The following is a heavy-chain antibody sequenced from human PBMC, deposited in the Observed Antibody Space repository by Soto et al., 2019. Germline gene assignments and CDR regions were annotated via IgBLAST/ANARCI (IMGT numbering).Heavy chain of an antibody. J-gene: IGHJ6*02. CDR3: ARAVLGAGYYYGMDV. CDR2: INPILGIA. V-gene: IGHV1-69*02. Sequence: SVKVSCKASGGTFSSYTIIWVRQAPGQGLEWMGRINPILGIANYAQKFQGRVTITADKSTSTAYMELSSLRSEDTAVYYCARAVLGAGYYYGMDVWGQGTTVTVSS. CDR1: GGTFSSYT. D-gene: IGHD3-16*01.